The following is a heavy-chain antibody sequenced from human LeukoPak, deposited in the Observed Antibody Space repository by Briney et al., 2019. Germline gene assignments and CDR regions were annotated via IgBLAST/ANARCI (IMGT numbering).Heavy chain of an antibody. CDR1: GGSISTYY. CDR2: IFYSGST. D-gene: IGHD2-2*01. V-gene: IGHV4-59*08. Sequence: SETLSLTCTVSGGSISTYYWSWIRQPPGKGLEWIGYIFYSGSTNYNPSLKSRVTISVDTSRTQFSLKLSSVTAADTAGYYCARFTSWFHFDYWGQGTLVTVSS. J-gene: IGHJ4*02. CDR3: ARFTSWFHFDY.